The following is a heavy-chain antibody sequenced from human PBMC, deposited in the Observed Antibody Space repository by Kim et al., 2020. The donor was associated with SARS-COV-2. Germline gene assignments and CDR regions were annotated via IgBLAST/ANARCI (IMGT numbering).Heavy chain of an antibody. CDR1: GFTFSSYA. V-gene: IGHV3-23*02. CDR2: ISGGGDFT. D-gene: IGHD6-13*01. CDR3: AKGAYSSSRYVPHDAFDI. Sequence: GGSLRLSCAASGFTFSSYAMSWVRQAPGMGLEWVSSISGGGDFTYYGDSVEDRFTISRDKSKNRLYLEMSSLRAEDTAVYFCAKGAYSSSRYVPHDAFDIWGQGTMVTVSS. J-gene: IGHJ3*02.